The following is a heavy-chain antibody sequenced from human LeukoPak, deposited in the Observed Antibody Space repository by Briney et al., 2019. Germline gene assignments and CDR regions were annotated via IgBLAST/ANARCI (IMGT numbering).Heavy chain of an antibody. Sequence: PSETLSLTCTVSGGSISSGGYYWSWIRQQPGKGLEWIGYIYYSGSTFYNPSLKSRVTISVDTSKNQFSLKLSSVTAADTAVYYCARNLGSIAAAGTGGVIDYWGQGTLVTVSS. CDR1: GGSISSGGYY. J-gene: IGHJ4*02. D-gene: IGHD6-13*01. CDR2: IYYSGST. V-gene: IGHV4-31*03. CDR3: ARNLGSIAAAGTGGVIDY.